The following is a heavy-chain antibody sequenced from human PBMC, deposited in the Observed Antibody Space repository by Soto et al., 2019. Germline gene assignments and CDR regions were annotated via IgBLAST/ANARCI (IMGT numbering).Heavy chain of an antibody. J-gene: IGHJ4*02. V-gene: IGHV3-30*18. CDR1: GFTFSSYA. Sequence: QVQLVESGGGVVQPGRSLRLSCVASGFTFSSYAMYWVRQAPGKGLEWVAAISYDGSNKYYADSVKGRFTISRDTSKNTLYLQMRSLRAEDTAVYYCAKEGDADWKILTIFYVDYWGQGTLVTVSS. CDR3: AKEGDADWKILTIFYVDY. CDR2: ISYDGSNK. D-gene: IGHD1-1*01.